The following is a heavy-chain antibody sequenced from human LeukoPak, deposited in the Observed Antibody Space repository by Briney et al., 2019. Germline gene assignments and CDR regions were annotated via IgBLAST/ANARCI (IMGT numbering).Heavy chain of an antibody. CDR1: GFTFSSYE. J-gene: IGHJ4*02. CDR2: ISSSGTTI. CDR3: ARDKVGTTTILRRTPGAFDD. Sequence: GGSLRLSCATSGFTFSSYEMNWGRQAPGKGLEWVSFISSSGTTIYYADSVKGRITISRDNAKNSLYLQMNSLRAEDTAVYYCARDKVGTTTILRRTPGAFDDWGQGTLVTVSS. V-gene: IGHV3-48*03. D-gene: IGHD1-26*01.